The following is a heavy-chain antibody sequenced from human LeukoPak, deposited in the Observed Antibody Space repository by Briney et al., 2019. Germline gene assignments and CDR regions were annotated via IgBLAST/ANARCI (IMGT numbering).Heavy chain of an antibody. D-gene: IGHD3-3*01. CDR2: ISYDGSNK. CDR3: AKAPEYDFWSGYHLNYYYGMDV. V-gene: IGHV3-30*18. J-gene: IGHJ6*02. Sequence: GGSLRLSCAASGFTFSSYGMHWVRQAPGKGLEWVAVISYDGSNKYYADSVKGRFTISRDNSKNTLYLQMNSLRAEDMAVYYCAKAPEYDFWSGYHLNYYYGMDVWGQGTTVTVSS. CDR1: GFTFSSYG.